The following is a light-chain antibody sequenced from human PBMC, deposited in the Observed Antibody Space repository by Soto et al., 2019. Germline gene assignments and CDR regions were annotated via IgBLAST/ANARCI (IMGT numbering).Light chain of an antibody. V-gene: IGKV3-20*01. CDR2: GAS. CDR3: QQHGSSPPSWT. CDR1: QSVSSSY. Sequence: ETVLTQSLGTLSLSPGERATLFCRASQSVSSSYLAWYQQKPGQAPSLLIFGASSRATGIPDRFSGSGSGTEFTLTISRLEPEDFAVYYCQQHGSSPPSWTFGQGTKMEIK. J-gene: IGKJ1*01.